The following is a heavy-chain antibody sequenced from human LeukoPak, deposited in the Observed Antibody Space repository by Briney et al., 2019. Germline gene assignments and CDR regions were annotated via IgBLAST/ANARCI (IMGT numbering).Heavy chain of an antibody. CDR1: GFTFSSYA. D-gene: IGHD6-13*01. CDR2: ISGSGGST. Sequence: GGSLRLSCAASGFTFSSYAMSWVRQAPGKGLEWVSAISGSGGSTYYADSVKGRFTISRDNAKNSLYLQMNSLRAEDTAVYYCARDFAPAAVDYWGQGTLVTVSS. CDR3: ARDFAPAAVDY. J-gene: IGHJ4*02. V-gene: IGHV3-23*01.